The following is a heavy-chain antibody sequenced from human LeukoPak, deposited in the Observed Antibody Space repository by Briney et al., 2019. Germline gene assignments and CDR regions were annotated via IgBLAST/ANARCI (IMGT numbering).Heavy chain of an antibody. D-gene: IGHD2-2*01. CDR2: IYSGGST. J-gene: IGHJ4*02. CDR1: GFTVSSNY. CDR3: ARVSCSSTSCPFDY. V-gene: IGHV3-66*02. Sequence: GGSLRLSCAASGFTVSSNYMSWVRQAPGKGLEWVLVIYSGGSTYYADSVKGRFTISRDNSKNTLYLQMDSLRAEDTAVYYCARVSCSSTSCPFDYWGQGTLVTVSS.